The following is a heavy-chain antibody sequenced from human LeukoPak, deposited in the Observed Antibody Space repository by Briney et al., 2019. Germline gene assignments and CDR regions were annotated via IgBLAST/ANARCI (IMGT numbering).Heavy chain of an antibody. CDR1: GGTFSSYA. CDR3: ASSPARYPYGSGSFDY. J-gene: IGHJ4*02. D-gene: IGHD3-10*01. CDR2: IIPIFGTA. V-gene: IGHV1-69*13. Sequence: SVTVSCKASGGTFSSYAISWVRQAPGQGLEWMGGIIPIFGTANYAQKFQGRVTITADESTSTAYMELSSLRSEDTAVYYCASSPARYPYGSGSFDYWGQGTLVTVSS.